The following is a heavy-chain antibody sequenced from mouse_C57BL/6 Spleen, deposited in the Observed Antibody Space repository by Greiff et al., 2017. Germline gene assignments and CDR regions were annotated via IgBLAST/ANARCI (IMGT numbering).Heavy chain of an antibody. Sequence: EVTLVESGGGLVKPGGSLKLSCAASGFTFSSYAMSWVRQTPEKRLEWVATISDGGSYTYYPDNVKGRFTISRDNAKNNLYLQMSHLKSEDTAMYYCAREGLLRYFDVWGTGTTVTVSS. J-gene: IGHJ1*03. D-gene: IGHD2-3*01. CDR1: GFTFSSYA. V-gene: IGHV5-4*01. CDR2: ISDGGSYT. CDR3: AREGLLRYFDV.